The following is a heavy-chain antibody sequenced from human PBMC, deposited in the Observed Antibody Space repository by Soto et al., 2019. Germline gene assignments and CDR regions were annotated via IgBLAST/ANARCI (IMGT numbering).Heavy chain of an antibody. CDR1: GGSFSGYY. Sequence: PSETLSLTCAVSGGSFSGYYWSWIRQPPGKGLEWIGEINHSGSTNYNPSLKSRVTISVDTSKNQFSLKLSSVTAADTAVYYCARGRGTDYDYIWGSYRYQTPFDYWGQGTLVTVSS. V-gene: IGHV4-34*01. J-gene: IGHJ4*02. D-gene: IGHD3-16*02. CDR2: INHSGST. CDR3: ARGRGTDYDYIWGSYRYQTPFDY.